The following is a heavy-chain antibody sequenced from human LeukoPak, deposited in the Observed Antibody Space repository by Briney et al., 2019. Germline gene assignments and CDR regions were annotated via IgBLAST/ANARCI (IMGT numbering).Heavy chain of an antibody. V-gene: IGHV4-39*01. D-gene: IGHD2-2*01. CDR1: GGSISSSPYY. Sequence: SETLSLTCTVSGGSISSSPYYWGWIRQPPGKGLEWIGTIYYRGSTYSNPSLNSRVTISLDTSKNQFSLRLRSVTDADTALYYCARHYLSDGILSTFDPWGQGTLVTVSS. CDR2: IYYRGST. J-gene: IGHJ5*02. CDR3: ARHYLSDGILSTFDP.